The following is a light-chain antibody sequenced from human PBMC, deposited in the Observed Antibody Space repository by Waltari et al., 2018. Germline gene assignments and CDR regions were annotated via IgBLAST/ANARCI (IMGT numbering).Light chain of an antibody. CDR2: SAS. CDR3: QQSYSTPRT. Sequence: DIQMTQSPSSLSASVGYRVTITCRASQSISSSLNWYQQKPVKPPKVLIYSASSLESGVPSRFRGSGSGTDFTLTISSLQPEDFATYYCQQSYSTPRTFGQGTRLEIK. CDR1: QSISSS. V-gene: IGKV1-39*01. J-gene: IGKJ5*01.